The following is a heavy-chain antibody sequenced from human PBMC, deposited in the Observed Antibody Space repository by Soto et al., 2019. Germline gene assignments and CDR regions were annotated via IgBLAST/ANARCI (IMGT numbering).Heavy chain of an antibody. CDR1: GDSISSSSYY. D-gene: IGHD1-7*01. CDR2: IYYSGNT. CDR3: VRGELFGSDY. V-gene: IGHV4-39*01. J-gene: IGHJ4*02. Sequence: QLQLQESGPGLVKPSETLSLTCTVSGDSISSSSYYWGWIRQPPGKGLEWIASIYYSGNTYYNPSLKIRVTISIDTSKNQFSLNLRSVTAADTAVYYCVRGELFGSDYWGQGTLVTVYS.